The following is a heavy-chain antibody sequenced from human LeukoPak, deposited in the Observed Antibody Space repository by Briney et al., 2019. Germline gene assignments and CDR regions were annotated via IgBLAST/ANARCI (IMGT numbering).Heavy chain of an antibody. J-gene: IGHJ5*02. D-gene: IGHD4-17*01. Sequence: GGSLRLSCAASGFTLSSYSMNWVRQAPGKGLEWVSSISSSSSYIYYADSVKGRFTTSRDNAKNSLYLQMNSLRAEDTAVYYCARDLYGDYGNNWFDPWGQGTLVTVSS. CDR1: GFTLSSYS. CDR2: ISSSSSYI. CDR3: ARDLYGDYGNNWFDP. V-gene: IGHV3-21*01.